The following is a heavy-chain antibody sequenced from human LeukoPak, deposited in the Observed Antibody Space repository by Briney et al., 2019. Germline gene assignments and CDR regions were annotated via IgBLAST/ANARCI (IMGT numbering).Heavy chain of an antibody. CDR3: ARLAIAEGSFDY. CDR2: IYYSGST. Sequence: SETPSLTCTVSGGSISSSSYYWGWIRQPPGKGLEWIGSIYYSGSTYYNPSLKSRVTISVDTSKNQFSLKLSSVTAADTAVYYCARLAIAEGSFDYWGQGTLVTVSS. V-gene: IGHV4-39*01. J-gene: IGHJ4*02. D-gene: IGHD6-13*01. CDR1: GGSISSSSYY.